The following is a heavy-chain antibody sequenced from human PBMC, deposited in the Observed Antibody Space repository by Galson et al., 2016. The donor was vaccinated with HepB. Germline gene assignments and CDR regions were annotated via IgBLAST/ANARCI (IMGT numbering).Heavy chain of an antibody. J-gene: IGHJ4*02. Sequence: QSGAEVKQPGASVKVSCKPSGYTFTSYGISWVRQAPGQGLEWMGWISAYTGNTNYAQKFQGRVTMTTDTSTTTAYMELKSLRSDDTAVYFCAGVANAVRPSLDLDFWGRGTLVTVSS. CDR3: AGVANAVRPSLDLDF. D-gene: IGHD6-6*01. CDR2: ISAYTGNT. CDR1: GYTFTSYG. V-gene: IGHV1-18*01.